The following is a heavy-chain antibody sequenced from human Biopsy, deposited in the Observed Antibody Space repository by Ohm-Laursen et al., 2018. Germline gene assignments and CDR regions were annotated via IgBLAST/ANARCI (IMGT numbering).Heavy chain of an antibody. D-gene: IGHD3-3*01. CDR1: GVSVTSRGYY. V-gene: IGHV4-61*08. CDR3: AKGITAYGVVLPYYFDD. Sequence: SETLSLTCTVSGVSVTSRGYYWTWIRQPPGTGVEWIGHISYSGTTNYKSSLRSRVTISVDPSKNQFSLRLTSATAADTAVYYCAKGITAYGVVLPYYFDDWGQGTLVTVSS. J-gene: IGHJ4*02. CDR2: ISYSGTT.